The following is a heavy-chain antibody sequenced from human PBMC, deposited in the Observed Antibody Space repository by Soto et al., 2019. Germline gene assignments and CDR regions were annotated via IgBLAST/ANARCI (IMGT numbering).Heavy chain of an antibody. CDR3: AAAVPAEYVFPYYYMDV. CDR1: GASISSYH. Sequence: QVQLQESGPGLVKPSETLSLTCTVSGASISSYHWSWIRQTPGKGLQWIGYIDYSGSANSNPSLKSRVTFSVEWSKTQVSLKLSSVTAADTGVYYCAAAVPAEYVFPYYYMDVWGKGTTVTVSS. V-gene: IGHV4-59*01. D-gene: IGHD3-16*01. J-gene: IGHJ6*03. CDR2: IDYSGSA.